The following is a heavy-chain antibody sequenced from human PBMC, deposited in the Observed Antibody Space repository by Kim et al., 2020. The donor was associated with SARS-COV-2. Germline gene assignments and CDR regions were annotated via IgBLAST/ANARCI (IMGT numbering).Heavy chain of an antibody. J-gene: IGHJ6*01. CDR2: VSYDGSNK. V-gene: IGHV3-30-3*01. CDR3: ARDRWTRLRGRTYYYYG. CDR1: GFTFSSGA. D-gene: IGHD3-10*01. Sequence: GGSLRLSCAASGFTFSSGAMHWVRQAPGKGLEWVAVVSYDGSNKNYADSVKGRFTISRDNSKNTLYLQMNSVRAEDTAVYYCARDRWTRLRGRTYYYYG.